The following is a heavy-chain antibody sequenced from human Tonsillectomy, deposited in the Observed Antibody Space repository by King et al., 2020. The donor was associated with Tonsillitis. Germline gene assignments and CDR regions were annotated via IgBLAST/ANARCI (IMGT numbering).Heavy chain of an antibody. J-gene: IGHJ4*02. CDR3: ARGHELRD. V-gene: IGHV4-34*01. D-gene: IGHD1-7*01. CDR2: INLGGDI. CDR1: GVSFSSYY. Sequence: VQLQQWGAGLLKPSETLSLTCGVYGVSFSSYYWTWIRQPPGKGLEWIGEINLGGDIRYNPSLKSRVTIPVDTSKNQFPLRLSSVTAADTAVYYCARGHELRDWGQGTLVTVSS.